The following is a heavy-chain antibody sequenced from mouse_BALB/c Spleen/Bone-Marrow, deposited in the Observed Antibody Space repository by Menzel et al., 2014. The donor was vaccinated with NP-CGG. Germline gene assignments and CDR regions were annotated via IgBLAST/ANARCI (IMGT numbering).Heavy chain of an antibody. Sequence: QVQLQQSGAELVRPGSSVKISCKASGYAFSNYWMNWVKQRPGQGLEWIGQIYPGDTDIHYNGKFKGKATLTADKSSSTAYRQLSSQTSEASAFYFCESRGYYSYAMDNGGQGPPVPVPS. D-gene: IGHD1-1*01. J-gene: IGHJ4*01. CDR1: GYAFSNYW. CDR2: IYPGDTDI. V-gene: IGHV1-80*01. CDR3: ESRGYYSYAMDN.